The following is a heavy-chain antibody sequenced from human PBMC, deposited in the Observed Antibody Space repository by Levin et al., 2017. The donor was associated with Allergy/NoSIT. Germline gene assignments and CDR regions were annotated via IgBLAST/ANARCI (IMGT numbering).Heavy chain of an antibody. CDR1: GFTFSTYT. D-gene: IGHD3-10*01. J-gene: IGHJ3*02. V-gene: IGHV3-23*01. CDR3: AKASTIVVPRDAYDI. Sequence: QSGGSLRLSCAASGFTFSTYTMSWVRQAPGKGLEWVSAIVGSGSATDYADSVKGRFTISRDNSKDTLYLQMNSLRVEDTAIYYCAKASTIVVPRDAYDIWGRGTMVTVSS. CDR2: IVGSGSAT.